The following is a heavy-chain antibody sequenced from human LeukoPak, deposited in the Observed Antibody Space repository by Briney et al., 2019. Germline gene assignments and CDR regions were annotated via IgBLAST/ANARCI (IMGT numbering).Heavy chain of an antibody. V-gene: IGHV6-1*01. J-gene: IGHJ6*03. CDR2: TYYRSKWYN. CDR1: GDSVSSNSAA. CDR3: AREGGITMVRGATLVGYYYYMDV. D-gene: IGHD3-10*01. Sequence: SQTLSLTCAISGDSVSSNSAAWNWIRQSPSRGLEWLGRTYYRSKWYNDYAVSVKSRITINPDTSKNQFSLQLNSVTPEDTAVYYCAREGGITMVRGATLVGYYYYMDVWGKGTTVTVSS.